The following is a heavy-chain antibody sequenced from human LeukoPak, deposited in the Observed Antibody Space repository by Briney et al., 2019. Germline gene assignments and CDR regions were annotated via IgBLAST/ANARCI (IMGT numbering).Heavy chain of an antibody. CDR2: IYYSGTT. D-gene: IGHD6-19*01. CDR3: ARHGIAVAGTQDAFDI. Sequence: PSETLSLTCTVSGGSVSSGSYYWSWIRQPPGKELEWIGYIYYSGTTNYNPSLNSRVTISVDTSKNQFSLKLSSVTAADTAVYYCARHGIAVAGTQDAFDIWGQGTMVTVSS. J-gene: IGHJ3*02. V-gene: IGHV4-61*01. CDR1: GGSVSSGSYY.